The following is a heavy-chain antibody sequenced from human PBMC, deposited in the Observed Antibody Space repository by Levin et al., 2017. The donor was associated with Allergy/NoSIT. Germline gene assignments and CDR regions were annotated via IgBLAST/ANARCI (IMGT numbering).Heavy chain of an antibody. V-gene: IGHV3-74*01. CDR2: INTDGSSA. Sequence: PGGSLRLSCAASGFTFSSDWMHWVRQVPGKGLVWVSRINTDGSSADYADSVEGRFSISRDNAKDTLYLHMNSLRAEDTALYYCARDSGGSNYGPYDLWGQGTLVTVSS. CDR3: ARDSGGSNYGPYDL. J-gene: IGHJ5*02. D-gene: IGHD5-18*01. CDR1: GFTFSSDW.